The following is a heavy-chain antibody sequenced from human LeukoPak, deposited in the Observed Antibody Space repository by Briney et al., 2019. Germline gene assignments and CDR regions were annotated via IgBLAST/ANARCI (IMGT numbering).Heavy chain of an antibody. D-gene: IGHD3-10*01. CDR3: ARTLYYYGSGTYRRKSFDY. CDR1: GGSISSYY. CDR2: IYYSGST. Sequence: SETLSLTCTVSGGSISSYYWSWIRQPPGKGLEWIGYIYYSGSTNYNPSLKSRVTISVDTSKNQFSLKLSSVTAADTAVYYCARTLYYYGSGTYRRKSFDYWGQGTLVTVSS. V-gene: IGHV4-59*12. J-gene: IGHJ4*02.